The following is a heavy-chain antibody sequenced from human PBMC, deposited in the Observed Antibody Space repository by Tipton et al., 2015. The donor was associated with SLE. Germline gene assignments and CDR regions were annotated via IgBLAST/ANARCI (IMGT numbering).Heavy chain of an antibody. J-gene: IGHJ6*03. CDR1: GGSISNYY. V-gene: IGHV4-59*01. D-gene: IGHD2-8*01. Sequence: TLSLTCTVSGGSISNYYWSWIRLPPGKGLECIGYIYYSGSGNYNPALESRVTISVDTSKNQFSLQLTSVTAADTAIYYCARESFTNDFYYYMGVWGKGTTVTVPS. CDR2: IYYSGSG. CDR3: ARESFTNDFYYYMGV.